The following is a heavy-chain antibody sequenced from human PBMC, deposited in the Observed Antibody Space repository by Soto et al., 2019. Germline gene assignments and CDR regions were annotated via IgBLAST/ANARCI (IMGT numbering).Heavy chain of an antibody. Sequence: SETLSLTCAVYGGSFSGYYWSWIRQPPGKGLEWIGEINHSGSTNYNPSLKSRVTISVDTSKNQFSLKLSSVTAADTAVYYCARGRSYYGSGSYSRDQHRRFITRPLWDYWGQGTLVTVSS. D-gene: IGHD3-10*01. CDR2: INHSGST. CDR1: GGSFSGYY. CDR3: ARGRSYYGSGSYSRDQHRRFITRPLWDY. J-gene: IGHJ4*02. V-gene: IGHV4-34*01.